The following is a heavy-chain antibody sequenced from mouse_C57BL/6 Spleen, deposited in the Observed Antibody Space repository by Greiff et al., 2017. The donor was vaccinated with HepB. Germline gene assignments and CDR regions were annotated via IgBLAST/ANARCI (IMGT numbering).Heavy chain of an antibody. CDR1: GYTFTDYE. D-gene: IGHD2-4*01. CDR3: TRDVYYDYDVGAY. V-gene: IGHV1-15*01. CDR2: IDPETGGT. Sequence: VKLMESGAELVRPGASVTLSCKASGYTFTDYEMHWVKQTPVHGLEWIGAIDPETGGTAYNQKFKGKAILTADKSSSTAYMELRSLTSEDSAVYYCTRDVYYDYDVGAYWGQGTLVTVSA. J-gene: IGHJ3*01.